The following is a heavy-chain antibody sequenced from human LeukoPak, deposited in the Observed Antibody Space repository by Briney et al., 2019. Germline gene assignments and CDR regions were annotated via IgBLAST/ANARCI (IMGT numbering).Heavy chain of an antibody. Sequence: KTSETLSLTCTVSGGSISSSSYYWGWIRQPPGKGLEWIGSIYYSGSTYYNPSLKSRVTISVDTSKNQFSLKLSSVTAADTAVYYCARLSSWYDPSYYFDYWGQGTLVTVSS. J-gene: IGHJ4*02. CDR2: IYYSGST. CDR1: GGSISSSSYY. V-gene: IGHV4-39*01. D-gene: IGHD6-13*01. CDR3: ARLSSWYDPSYYFDY.